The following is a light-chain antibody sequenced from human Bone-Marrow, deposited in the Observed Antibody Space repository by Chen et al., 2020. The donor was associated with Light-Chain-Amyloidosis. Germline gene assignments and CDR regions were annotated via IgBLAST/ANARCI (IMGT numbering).Light chain of an antibody. Sequence: IVLTQSPATLSLSPGERATLSCRASQSVRRYLDWYQQKPGQAPRLLIYDASNRASGLPASFSGSGSGTDFTLTISSLEPEDFAVYYCQQRSNWPQRTFGQGTKVEIK. CDR3: QQRSNWPQRT. CDR2: DAS. V-gene: IGKV3-11*01. J-gene: IGKJ1*01. CDR1: QSVRRY.